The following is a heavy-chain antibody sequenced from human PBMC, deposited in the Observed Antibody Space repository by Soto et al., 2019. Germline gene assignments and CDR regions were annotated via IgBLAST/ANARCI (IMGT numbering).Heavy chain of an antibody. Sequence: EVKLLESGGGLVQPGGSLRLSCGVSGFTVTSNGVSWVRQAPGKGLEWVSAITPNGQGIWYADSVKGRFTISRDISRNTVFLQVDRLRVEVTAVYYCAKVRQYPRDYFYYWGQGTLVTVSS. J-gene: IGHJ4*02. CDR2: ITPNGQGI. V-gene: IGHV3-23*01. CDR3: AKVRQYPRDYFYY. D-gene: IGHD4-4*01. CDR1: GFTVTSNG.